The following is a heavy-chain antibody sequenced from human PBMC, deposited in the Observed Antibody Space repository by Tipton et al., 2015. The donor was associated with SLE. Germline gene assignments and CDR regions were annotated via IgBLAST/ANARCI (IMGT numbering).Heavy chain of an antibody. CDR1: GGSISSGSYY. CDR3: ARGGSVRGFSLYYFDY. D-gene: IGHD3-16*01. Sequence: TLSLTCTVSGGSISSGSYYWSWIRQPAGKGLEWIGHIYTSGSTNYNPSLKSRVTISVDTSKNQFSLKLSSVTAADTAVYYCARGGSVRGFSLYYFDYWGQGTLVTVSS. V-gene: IGHV4-61*09. CDR2: IYTSGST. J-gene: IGHJ4*02.